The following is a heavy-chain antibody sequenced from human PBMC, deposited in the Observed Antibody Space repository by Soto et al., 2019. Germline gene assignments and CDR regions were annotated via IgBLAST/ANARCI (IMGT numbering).Heavy chain of an antibody. CDR3: ARGYGRNFDY. CDR2: IYYSGST. CDR1: GGSISSSSYY. V-gene: IGHV4-39*01. Sequence: PSETLSLTCTVSGGSISSSSYYWGWIRQPPGKGLEWIGSIYYSGSTYYNPSLKSRVTISVDTSKNQFSLKLSSVTVADTAVYYCARGYGRNFDYWGQGTLVTVSS. D-gene: IGHD5-18*01. J-gene: IGHJ4*02.